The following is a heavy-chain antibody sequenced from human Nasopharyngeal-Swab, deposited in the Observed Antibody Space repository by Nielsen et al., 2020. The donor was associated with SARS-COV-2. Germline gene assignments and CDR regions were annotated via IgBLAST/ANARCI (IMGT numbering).Heavy chain of an antibody. D-gene: IGHD3-22*01. CDR3: TREQPDYYDSSGYYPSPFDS. V-gene: IGHV3-49*03. CDR2: IRSKAYGATT. J-gene: IGHJ4*02. Sequence: GGSLRLSCTASGFTFGDYAMSWFRQAPGKGLEWVGFIRSKAYGATTEYAASVKGRFTISRDDSKSIAYLQMNSLKTEDTAVYYCTREQPDYYDSSGYYPSPFDSWGQGTLVTVSS. CDR1: GFTFGDYA.